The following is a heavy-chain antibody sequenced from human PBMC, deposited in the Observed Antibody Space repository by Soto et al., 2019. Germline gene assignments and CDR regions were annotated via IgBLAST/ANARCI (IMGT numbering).Heavy chain of an antibody. CDR1: GYTFTSYG. Sequence: QVQLVQSGAEVKKPWASVKVSCKASGYTFTSYGISWVRQAPGQGREWMGWISAYNGNTTYAKKLQGRVTMTTDTSASTACMELRSVRSDDTAVYYCARAYYAFWSGYYEANYDYYYMDVWGKGTTVTVSS. V-gene: IGHV1-18*01. CDR3: ARAYYAFWSGYYEANYDYYYMDV. J-gene: IGHJ6*03. CDR2: ISAYNGNT. D-gene: IGHD3-3*01.